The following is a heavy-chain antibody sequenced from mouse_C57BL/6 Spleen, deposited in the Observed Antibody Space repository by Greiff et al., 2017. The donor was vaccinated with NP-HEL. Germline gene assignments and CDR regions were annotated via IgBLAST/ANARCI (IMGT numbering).Heavy chain of an antibody. V-gene: IGHV3-6*01. CDR3: ARQIDDYDEDWYFDV. CDR1: GYSITSGYY. J-gene: IGHJ1*03. Sequence: EVQLQESGPGLVKPSQSLSLTCSVTGYSITSGYYWNWIRQFPGNKLEWMGYISYDGSNNYNPSLKNRISITRDTSKNQFFLKLNSVTTEDTATYYCARQIDDYDEDWYFDVWGTGTTVTVSS. D-gene: IGHD2-4*01. CDR2: ISYDGSN.